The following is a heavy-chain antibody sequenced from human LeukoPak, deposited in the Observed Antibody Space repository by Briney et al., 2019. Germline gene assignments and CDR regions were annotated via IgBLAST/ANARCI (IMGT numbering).Heavy chain of an antibody. CDR2: ISAYNGNT. Sequence: GASVKVSCKASGYTFTSYGISWVRQAPGQGLEWMGWISAYNGNTNYAQKLQGRVTMTTDTSTSTAYMELRSLRSGDTAVYYCARGLRYFDWLPEDYWGQGTLVTVSS. J-gene: IGHJ4*02. V-gene: IGHV1-18*01. D-gene: IGHD3-9*01. CDR3: ARGLRYFDWLPEDY. CDR1: GYTFTSYG.